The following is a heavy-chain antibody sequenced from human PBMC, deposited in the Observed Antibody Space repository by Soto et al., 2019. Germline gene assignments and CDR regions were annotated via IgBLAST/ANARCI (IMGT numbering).Heavy chain of an antibody. CDR3: TIVRVADSALDH. D-gene: IGHD3-10*02. CDR1: GFIFSNNG. CDR2: MSYDGSDT. J-gene: IGHJ4*02. Sequence: LRLSCVGSGFIFSNNGMHWVRETPCKGLEWVAFMSYDGSDTFYADSVKGRFTISRDNSKNTLFLHMSNLRAEDTAMYYCTIVRVADSALDHWGQGTLVTVSS. V-gene: IGHV3-30*03.